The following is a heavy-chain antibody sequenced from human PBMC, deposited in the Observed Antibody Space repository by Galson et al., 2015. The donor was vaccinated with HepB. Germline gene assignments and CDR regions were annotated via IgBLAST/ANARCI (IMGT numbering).Heavy chain of an antibody. J-gene: IGHJ4*02. D-gene: IGHD2-2*01. CDR2: IIPVFGAA. CDR3: ARDCTTTSCFGD. Sequence: SVKVSCKASGGNFNSSSISWVRQAPGQGLEWMGGIIPVFGAANYAQNLEGRVTISADTSTSTTFLELRSLKYEDSAVYYCARDCTTTSCFGDWGQGTLVAVSS. CDR1: GGNFNSSS. V-gene: IGHV1-69*06.